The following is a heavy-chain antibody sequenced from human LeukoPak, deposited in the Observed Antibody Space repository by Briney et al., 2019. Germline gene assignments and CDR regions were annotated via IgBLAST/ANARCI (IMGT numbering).Heavy chain of an antibody. CDR3: ARVTVELAAAGPFDY. CDR2: ISYDGSNK. V-gene: IGHV3-30*01. J-gene: IGHJ4*02. CDR1: GFTFSSYA. Sequence: GGSLRLSCAASGFTFSSYAMHWVRQAPGKGLEWVAVISYDGSNKYYADSVKGRFTISRDNSKNTLYLQMNSLRAEDTAVYYCARVTVELAAAGPFDYWGQGILVTVSS. D-gene: IGHD6-13*01.